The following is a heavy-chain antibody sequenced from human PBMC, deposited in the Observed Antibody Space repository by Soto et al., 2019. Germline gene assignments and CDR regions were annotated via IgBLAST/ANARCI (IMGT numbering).Heavy chain of an antibody. V-gene: IGHV4-30-2*01. CDR3: ARATVTYYYFDY. D-gene: IGHD4-17*01. Sequence: PSETLSLTCAVSGGSISSGGYSWSWIRQPAGKGLEWIGFIYHSGSTNYNPSLKSRVTMSVDRSKNQFSLKLRSVTAADTAVYYCARATVTYYYFDYWGQGNLVTVSS. J-gene: IGHJ4*02. CDR2: IYHSGST. CDR1: GGSISSGGYS.